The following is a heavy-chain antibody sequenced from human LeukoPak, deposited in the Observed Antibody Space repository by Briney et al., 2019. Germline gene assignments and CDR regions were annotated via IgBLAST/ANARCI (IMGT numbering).Heavy chain of an antibody. Sequence: SETLSLTCAVYGGSFSGYYWSWIRQPQGKGLEWIGEINHSGSTNYNPSLKSRVTISVDTSKNQFSLKLSSVTAADTAVYYCARGGRSSTYYFDYWGQGTLVTVSS. J-gene: IGHJ4*02. D-gene: IGHD1-26*01. CDR3: ARGGRSSTYYFDY. CDR2: INHSGST. V-gene: IGHV4-34*01. CDR1: GGSFSGYY.